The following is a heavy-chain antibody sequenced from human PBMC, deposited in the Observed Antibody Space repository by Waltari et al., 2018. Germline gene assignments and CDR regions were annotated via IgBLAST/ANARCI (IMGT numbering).Heavy chain of an antibody. J-gene: IGHJ6*03. Sequence: QVLLPESGPGLIKPSETLSLTCTVAGDSVSSDTHYWGWIRQPPGEGLDWLGSVYYSGNTYLNPSRGSRVAIFAYTSKNQFSLRLTSVTAADTAVYYCGRVGTSATYYYYYMDVWGRGITVTVSS. CDR3: GRVGTSATYYYYYMDV. D-gene: IGHD1-26*01. CDR2: VYYSGNT. V-gene: IGHV4-39*01. CDR1: GDSVSSDTHY.